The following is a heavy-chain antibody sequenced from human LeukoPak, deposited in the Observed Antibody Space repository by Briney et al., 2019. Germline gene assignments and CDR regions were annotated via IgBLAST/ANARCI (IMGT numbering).Heavy chain of an antibody. CDR1: GFTFSSYA. D-gene: IGHD3-22*01. CDR3: AKRGVVIRVILVGFHKEAYYFDS. CDR2: ISYDGSNK. Sequence: GGSLGLSCAASGFTFSSYAMHWVRQAPGKGLEWVAVISYDGSNKYYADSVKGRFTISRDNSKNTLFLQMNSLRAEDTAVYFCAKRGVVIRVILVGFHKEAYYFDSWGQGALVTVSS. V-gene: IGHV3-30*04. J-gene: IGHJ4*02.